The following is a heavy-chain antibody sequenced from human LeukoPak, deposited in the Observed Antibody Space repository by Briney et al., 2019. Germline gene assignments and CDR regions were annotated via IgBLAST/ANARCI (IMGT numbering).Heavy chain of an antibody. CDR2: IKSKTDGGTT. CDR3: ARDRIQNYGGGSNFDF. Sequence: GGSLRLSCAASGFTFSNAWMSWVRQAPGKGLEWVGRIKSKTDGGTTDYAAPVKGRFTISRDDSKNTLYLQMNSLRAEDTAVYYCARDRIQNYGGGSNFDFWGQGTLVTVSS. J-gene: IGHJ4*02. CDR1: GFTFSNAW. D-gene: IGHD1-7*01. V-gene: IGHV3-15*01.